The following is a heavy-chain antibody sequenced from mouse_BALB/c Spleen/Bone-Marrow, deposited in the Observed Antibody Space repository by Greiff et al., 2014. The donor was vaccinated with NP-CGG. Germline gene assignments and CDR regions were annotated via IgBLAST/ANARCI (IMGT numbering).Heavy chain of an antibody. CDR3: ARDGNYAMDY. D-gene: IGHD1-1*02. CDR2: IYYSGTI. CDR1: GISITTGNYR. V-gene: IGHV3-5*02. J-gene: IGHJ4*01. Sequence: VQLKESGPGLVKPSQTVSLTCTVTGISITTGNYRWSWIRQFPGNKLEWIGYIYYSGTITYNPSLTSRTTISRDTSKNQFFLEMNSLTAEDTATYYCARDGNYAMDYWGQGTSVTVSS.